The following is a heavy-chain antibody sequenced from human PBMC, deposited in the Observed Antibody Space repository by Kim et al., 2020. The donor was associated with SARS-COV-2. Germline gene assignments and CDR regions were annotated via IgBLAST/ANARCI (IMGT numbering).Heavy chain of an antibody. D-gene: IGHD2-21*02. Sequence: GGSLRLSCAASGFTFSSYGMHWVRQAPGKGLEWVAVISYDGSNKYYADSVKGRFTISRDNSKNTLYLQMNSLRAEDTAVYYCAKDPGWVVTAAAFDFWG. J-gene: IGHJ3*01. CDR1: GFTFSSYG. CDR3: AKDPGWVVTAAAFDF. V-gene: IGHV3-30*18. CDR2: ISYDGSNK.